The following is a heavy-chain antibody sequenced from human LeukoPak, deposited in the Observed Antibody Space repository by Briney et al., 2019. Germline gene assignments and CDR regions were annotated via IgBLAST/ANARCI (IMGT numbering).Heavy chain of an antibody. CDR1: GFTFSSYA. D-gene: IGHD3-22*01. Sequence: GGSLRLSCAASGFTFSSYAMRWVREAPGKGLEWVSAISGSGGSTYYADSVKGRFTISRDNSKNTLYLQMNSLRAEDTAVYYCAKDSHSSGYIWGQGTLVTVSS. V-gene: IGHV3-23*01. J-gene: IGHJ4*02. CDR2: ISGSGGST. CDR3: AKDSHSSGYI.